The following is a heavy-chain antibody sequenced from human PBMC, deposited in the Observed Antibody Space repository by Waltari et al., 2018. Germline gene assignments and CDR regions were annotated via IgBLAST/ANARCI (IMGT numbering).Heavy chain of an antibody. CDR3: ARDEVRDYVGIGFDY. J-gene: IGHJ4*02. D-gene: IGHD4-17*01. CDR2: IIPIFGTA. V-gene: IGHV1-69*13. CDR1: GGTFSRYA. Sequence: QVQLVQSGAEVKKPGSSVKVSCKASGGTFSRYAISWVRPAPGQGREWMGGIIPIFGTANYAQKFQGRVTITADESTSTAYMELSSLRSEDTAVYYCARDEVRDYVGIGFDYWGQGTLVTVSS.